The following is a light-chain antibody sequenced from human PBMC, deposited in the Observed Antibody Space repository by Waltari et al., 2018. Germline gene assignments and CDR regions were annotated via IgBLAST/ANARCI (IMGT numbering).Light chain of an antibody. CDR1: SSDVGAYTY. Sequence: QSALTQPPSASGSPGQSVTISCTGTSSDVGAYTYVSWYQQHPGKAPKVVIYEVTKRPSGVPDRFSGSKSGNTASLTVSGLQAEDEADYYCSSYVGSSNYVFGPGTKVTVL. CDR3: SSYVGSSNYV. V-gene: IGLV2-8*01. J-gene: IGLJ1*01. CDR2: EVT.